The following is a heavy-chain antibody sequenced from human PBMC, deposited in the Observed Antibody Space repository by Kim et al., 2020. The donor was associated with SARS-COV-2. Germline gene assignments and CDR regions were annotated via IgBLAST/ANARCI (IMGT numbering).Heavy chain of an antibody. CDR3: ARGRQWLVDGGFDP. D-gene: IGHD6-19*01. J-gene: IGHJ5*02. Sequence: YVQKFQGRVTMTRNTSMSTAYMELSSRRSEDTAVYYCARGRQWLVDGGFDPWGQGTLVTVSS. V-gene: IGHV1-8*01.